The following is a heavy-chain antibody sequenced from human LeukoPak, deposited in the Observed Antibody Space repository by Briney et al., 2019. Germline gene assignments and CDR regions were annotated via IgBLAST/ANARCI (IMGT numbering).Heavy chain of an antibody. J-gene: IGHJ4*02. CDR1: GFTFSSYG. Sequence: GGSLRLSCAASGFTFSSYGMSWVRQAPGKGLEWVSYISSSSSTIYYADSVKGRFTISRDNAKNSLYLQMNSLRAEDTAVYYCARASLGEFDYWGQGTLVTVSS. D-gene: IGHD1-1*01. V-gene: IGHV3-48*01. CDR2: ISSSSSTI. CDR3: ARASLGEFDY.